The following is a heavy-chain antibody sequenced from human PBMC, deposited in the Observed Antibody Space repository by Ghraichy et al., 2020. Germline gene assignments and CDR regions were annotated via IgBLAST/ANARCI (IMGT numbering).Heavy chain of an antibody. CDR1: GGSISSSDYY. Sequence: TLSLTCTVSGGSISSSDYYWVWIRQPPGKGLEWIGSIFYSGTTHYKSSLKSRVILSVDTSKNQFFMRLSSVTAAETAVFYCARLRYCSSSSCTATNYFDYWGQGTLVTVSS. D-gene: IGHD2-2*01. V-gene: IGHV4-39*01. CDR3: ARLRYCSSSSCTATNYFDY. J-gene: IGHJ4*02. CDR2: IFYSGTT.